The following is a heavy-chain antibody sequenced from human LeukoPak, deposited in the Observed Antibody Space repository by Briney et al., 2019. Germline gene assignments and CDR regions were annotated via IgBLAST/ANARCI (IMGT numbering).Heavy chain of an antibody. CDR3: ARGRSYYYDSSGYRPLDY. CDR2: INHSGST. V-gene: IGHV4-34*01. Sequence: PSETLSLTCAVYGGSLSGYYWSWIRQPPGKGLEWIGEINHSGSTNYNPSLKSRVTISVDTSKNQFSLKLSSVTAADTAVYYCARGRSYYYDSSGYRPLDYWGQGTLVTVSS. CDR1: GGSLSGYY. J-gene: IGHJ4*02. D-gene: IGHD3-22*01.